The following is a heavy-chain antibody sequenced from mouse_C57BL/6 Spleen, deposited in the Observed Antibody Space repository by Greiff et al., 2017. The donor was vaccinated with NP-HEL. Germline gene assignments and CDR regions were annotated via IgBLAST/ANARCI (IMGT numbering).Heavy chain of an antibody. Sequence: QVQLQQSGPELVKPGASVKLSCKASGYAFSSSWMNWVKQRPGKGLEWIGRIYPGGGDTNYNGKFKGKATLTADKSSSTGYMQLSSLTSEDSAVYYCARSAVLRAFAYWGQGTTLTVSS. CDR1: GYAFSSSW. D-gene: IGHD3-3*01. V-gene: IGHV1-82*01. CDR2: IYPGGGDT. J-gene: IGHJ2*01. CDR3: ARSAVLRAFAY.